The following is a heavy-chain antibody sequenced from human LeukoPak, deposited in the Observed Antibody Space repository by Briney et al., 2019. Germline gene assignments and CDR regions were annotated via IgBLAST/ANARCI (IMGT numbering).Heavy chain of an antibody. Sequence: SGPTLVKPTQTLTLTCTFSGFSLSTSGVGVGWIRQPPGKALEWLALIYWNDDNRYSPSLKRRLTITKDTSKNQVVLTMTNMDPVDTATYYCAHYGDYRFLYYFDYWGQGTLVTVPS. D-gene: IGHD4-17*01. CDR2: IYWNDDN. CDR3: AHYGDYRFLYYFDY. CDR1: GFSLSTSGVG. V-gene: IGHV2-5*01. J-gene: IGHJ4*02.